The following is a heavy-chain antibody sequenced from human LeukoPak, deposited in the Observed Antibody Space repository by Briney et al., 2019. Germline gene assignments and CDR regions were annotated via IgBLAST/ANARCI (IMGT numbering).Heavy chain of an antibody. V-gene: IGHV3-21*01. Sequence: GGSLRLPCTVSGFTFSSYSMNWVRQAPGKGLEWVSSISSSSTYTYYADSVKGRFTISRDNAKNSLYLQMNSLRAEDTAVYYCARGRQNSGSYSDAFDIWGQGTMVTVSS. J-gene: IGHJ3*02. CDR2: ISSSSTYT. D-gene: IGHD1-26*01. CDR3: ARGRQNSGSYSDAFDI. CDR1: GFTFSSYS.